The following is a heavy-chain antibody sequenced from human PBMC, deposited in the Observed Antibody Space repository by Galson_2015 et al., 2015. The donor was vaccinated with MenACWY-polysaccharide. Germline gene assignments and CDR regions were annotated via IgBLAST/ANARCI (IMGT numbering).Heavy chain of an antibody. V-gene: IGHV5-51*03. D-gene: IGHD1-1*01. J-gene: IGHJ5*02. CDR1: GYNFNTFW. Sequence: QSGAEVKKPGESLKISCEASGYNFNTFWLGWARQLPGKGLEWMGIIFPATSSTKYSPSFQGQVTISADKSNSTAYLQWTSLKASDTARYFRALQQLGTAGSPADHGGQGTLISVSS. CDR2: IFPATSST. CDR3: ALQQLGTAGSPADH.